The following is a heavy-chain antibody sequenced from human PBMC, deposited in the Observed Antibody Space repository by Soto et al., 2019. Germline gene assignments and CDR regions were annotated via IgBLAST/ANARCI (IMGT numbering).Heavy chain of an antibody. D-gene: IGHD2-2*01. CDR2: IYYSGST. J-gene: IGHJ4*02. CDR1: GGSIRDYY. CDR3: AGTRRAFYYFDY. V-gene: IGHV4-59*08. Sequence: SETLSLTCPVSGGSIRDYYWSWIRQPPGKGLEWIGYIYYSGSTIYNPSLKSRVTISVDMSKNRLSLELTSVTAADTAVYFCAGTRRAFYYFDYWGQGTLVTVSS.